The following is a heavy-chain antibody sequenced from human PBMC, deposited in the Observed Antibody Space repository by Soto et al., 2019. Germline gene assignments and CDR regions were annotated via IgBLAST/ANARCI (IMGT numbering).Heavy chain of an antibody. CDR1: GGSISSYY. CDR3: ARAGRLHPRIPVLNDY. Sequence: SETLSLTCTVSGGSISSYYWSWIRQPPGKGLEWIGYIYYSGSTNYNPSLKSRVTISVDTSKNQFSLKLSSVTAADTAVYYCARAGRLHPRIPVLNDYWGQGTLVTVSS. CDR2: IYYSGST. D-gene: IGHD4-4*01. J-gene: IGHJ4*02. V-gene: IGHV4-59*01.